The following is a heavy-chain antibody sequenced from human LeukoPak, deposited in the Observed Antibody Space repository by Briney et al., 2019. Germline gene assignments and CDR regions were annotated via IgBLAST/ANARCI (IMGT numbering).Heavy chain of an antibody. D-gene: IGHD1-26*01. CDR2: IYYSGST. V-gene: IGHV4-59*01. CDR1: GGSISSYY. Sequence: SETLSLTCTVSGGSISSYYWSWIRQPPGKGLEWIGYIYYSGSTNYNSSLKSRVIISVDTSKNQFSLKLSSVTAADTAVYYCARDLNGELSGRWGQGTLVTVSS. CDR3: ARDLNGELSGR. J-gene: IGHJ4*02.